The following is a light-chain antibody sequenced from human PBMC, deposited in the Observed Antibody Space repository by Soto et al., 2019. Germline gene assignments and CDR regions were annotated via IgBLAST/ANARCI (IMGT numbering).Light chain of an antibody. CDR1: SSDIGAGYD. CDR2: GNI. J-gene: IGLJ2*01. Sequence: QAVVTQPPSVSGAPGQRVTISCTGTSSDIGAGYDVHWYQQLPGTAPKLLIYGNINRPSGVPDRFSGSKSGTSASLAITGLQPEDEADYYCQSYDSSLSAVVFGGGTKLTVL. V-gene: IGLV1-40*01. CDR3: QSYDSSLSAVV.